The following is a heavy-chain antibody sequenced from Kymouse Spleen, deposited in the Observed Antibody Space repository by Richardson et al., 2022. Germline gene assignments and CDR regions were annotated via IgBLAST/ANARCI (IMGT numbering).Heavy chain of an antibody. CDR3: ARHKGVLRSSMDV. D-gene: IGHD3-3*01,IGHD3-9*01. Sequence: QLQLQESGPGLVKPSETLSLTCTVSGGSISSSSYYWGWIRQPPGKGLEWIGSIYYSGSTYYNPSLKSRVTISVDTSKNQFSLKLSSVTAADTAVYYCARHKGVLRSSMDVWGQGTTVTVSS. J-gene: IGHJ6*02. V-gene: IGHV4-39*01. CDR2: IYYSGST. CDR1: GGSISSSSYY.